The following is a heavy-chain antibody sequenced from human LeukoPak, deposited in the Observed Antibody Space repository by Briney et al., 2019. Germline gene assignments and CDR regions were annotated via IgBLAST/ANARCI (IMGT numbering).Heavy chain of an antibody. Sequence: GGSLRLSCAASGFTFSSYEMNWVRQAPGKGLEWVSYISSSGSTIYYADSVKGRFTISRDNAKNSLYLQMNSLRAEDTAVYYCASRYYYGSGSYYRPDYMDVWGKGTTVTISS. CDR3: ASRYYYGSGSYYRPDYMDV. J-gene: IGHJ6*03. CDR1: GFTFSSYE. D-gene: IGHD3-10*01. V-gene: IGHV3-48*03. CDR2: ISSSGSTI.